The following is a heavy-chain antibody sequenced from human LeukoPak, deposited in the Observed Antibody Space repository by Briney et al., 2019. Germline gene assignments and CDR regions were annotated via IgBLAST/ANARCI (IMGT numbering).Heavy chain of an antibody. CDR2: IRSKAYGGTT. CDR3: TGDSGSYYGYFDY. CDR1: GFTFGDYA. D-gene: IGHD1-26*01. Sequence: PGRSLRLSCTASGFTFGDYAMSWVRQAPGKGLEWVGFIRSKAYGGTTEYAASVKGRFTISRDDSKSNAYLQMNSLKTEDTAVYYCTGDSGSYYGYFDYWGQGTLVTVSS. V-gene: IGHV3-49*04. J-gene: IGHJ4*02.